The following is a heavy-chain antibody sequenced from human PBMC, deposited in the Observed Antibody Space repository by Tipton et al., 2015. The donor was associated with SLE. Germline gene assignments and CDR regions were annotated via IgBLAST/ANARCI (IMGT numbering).Heavy chain of an antibody. CDR2: ISSSSSYI. CDR1: QFTFSSYS. J-gene: IGHJ4*02. Sequence: SLRLSCAASQFTFSSYSMNWVRQAPGKGLEWVSSISSSSSYIYYADSVKGRFTISRDNAKNSLYLQMNSLGAEDTAVYYCASTNRGYWGQGTLVTVSS. V-gene: IGHV3-21*01. CDR3: ASTNRGY.